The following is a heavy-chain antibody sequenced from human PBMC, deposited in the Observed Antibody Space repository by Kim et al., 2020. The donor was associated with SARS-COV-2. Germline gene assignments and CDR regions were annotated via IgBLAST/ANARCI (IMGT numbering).Heavy chain of an antibody. V-gene: IGHV3-23*01. D-gene: IGHD3-22*01. Sequence: GGSLRLSCAASGFTFSDCAMSWVRQAPGKGLEWVSVISASGTANYADSVKGRFTISRDNSKSTLYLQMNSLGVEDTAVYYCAKNEKGIDSSACDYWGQGTLVTVSS. J-gene: IGHJ4*02. CDR2: ISASGTA. CDR1: GFTFSDCA. CDR3: AKNEKGIDSSACDY.